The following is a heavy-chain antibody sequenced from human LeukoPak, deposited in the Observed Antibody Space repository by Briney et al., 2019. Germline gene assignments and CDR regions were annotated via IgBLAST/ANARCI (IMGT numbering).Heavy chain of an antibody. Sequence: GGSLRLSCAASELTFSSYAMTWVRQAPGKGLEWVSSVSGSGASAAYADSVKGRFTISRDNSKNTLYLQMNSLRPEDTAVYFCAQGGIQLWYYLDYWGQGTLVTVSS. D-gene: IGHD5-18*01. CDR1: ELTFSSYA. V-gene: IGHV3-23*01. J-gene: IGHJ4*02. CDR2: VSGSGASA. CDR3: AQGGIQLWYYLDY.